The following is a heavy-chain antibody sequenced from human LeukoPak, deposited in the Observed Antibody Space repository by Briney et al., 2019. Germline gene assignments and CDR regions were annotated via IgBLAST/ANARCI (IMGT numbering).Heavy chain of an antibody. V-gene: IGHV3-23*01. D-gene: IGHD3-10*01. J-gene: IGHJ6*03. Sequence: GGSLRLSCAHSGFTFRSDVMSWVRQAPRKGLEWVSPTCGSGGSAYSAASVKGRFTISRDNSKNTLYLQMNSLRAEDTAVYYCAKSSNVVRGYMDVWGKGTTVTVSS. CDR1: GFTFRSDV. CDR3: AKSSNVVRGYMDV. CDR2: TCGSGGSA.